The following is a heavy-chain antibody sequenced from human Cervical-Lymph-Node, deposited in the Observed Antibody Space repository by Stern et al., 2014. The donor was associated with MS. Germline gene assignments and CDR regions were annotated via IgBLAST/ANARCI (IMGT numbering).Heavy chain of an antibody. Sequence: QVQLQESGPGLVKPSETLSLTCTVSGGSVSSGSYYWNWIRQPPGKGLEWIGYIYYSGSTNYNHYLRSRVTISVDTSKNQFALKLSSVTAADTAVYYCARDHEGYGDLRYYYAMDVWGQGTTVTVSS. CDR2: IYYSGST. CDR3: ARDHEGYGDLRYYYAMDV. D-gene: IGHD4-17*01. J-gene: IGHJ6*02. CDR1: GGSVSSGSYY. V-gene: IGHV4-61*01.